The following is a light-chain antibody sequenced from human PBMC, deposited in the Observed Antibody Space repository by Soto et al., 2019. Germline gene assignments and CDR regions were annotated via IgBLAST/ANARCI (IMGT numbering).Light chain of an antibody. V-gene: IGKV1-5*03. CDR2: KAS. J-gene: IGKJ1*01. CDR3: QHYNSYSET. CDR1: QSISSW. Sequence: DIEMTQSPSTLSASVGDRVTIXXRASQSISSWLAWYQQKPGKAPKXLIYKASSLESGVPSRFSGSGSGTEFTLTISSLQPDDFATYYCQHYNSYSETFGQGTKVDI.